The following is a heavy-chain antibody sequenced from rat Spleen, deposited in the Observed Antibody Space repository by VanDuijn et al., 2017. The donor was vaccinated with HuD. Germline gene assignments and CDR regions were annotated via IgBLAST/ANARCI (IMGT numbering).Heavy chain of an antibody. CDR2: ISTCGGNT. J-gene: IGHJ3*01. CDR3: ARPTEGIAWFAY. Sequence: EVQLVESGGGLVQPGRSMKLSCAASGFTLSDHYMAWVRQAPTKGLEWIASISTCGGNTYYRDSVKGRFTISRDNAKTSLYLQMDSLRSADTATYYCARPTEGIAWFAYWGQGTLVTVSS. CDR1: GFTLSDHY. D-gene: IGHD1-11*01. V-gene: IGHV5-25*01.